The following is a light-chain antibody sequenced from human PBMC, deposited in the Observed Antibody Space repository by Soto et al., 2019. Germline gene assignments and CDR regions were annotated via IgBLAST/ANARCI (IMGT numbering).Light chain of an antibody. V-gene: IGLV2-23*01. Sequence: THAASVCGSPGQSVTISCTGTISDVGTYNLVSWYQQHPGNAPRLMIYEGSKRPSGVSNRFSGSKSGITASLTISGLQAQAEADFCCCSYAGGGIYVFGTGTKVTVL. CDR1: ISDVGTYNL. CDR3: CSYAGGGIYV. CDR2: EGS. J-gene: IGLJ1*01.